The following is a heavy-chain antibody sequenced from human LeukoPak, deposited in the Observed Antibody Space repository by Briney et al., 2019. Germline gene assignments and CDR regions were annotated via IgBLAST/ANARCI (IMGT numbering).Heavy chain of an antibody. D-gene: IGHD3-10*01. J-gene: IGHJ3*02. V-gene: IGHV4-39*01. Sequence: SETLSLTCSVSGVYISSSSYFCGWIRQPPGRGPEWILSVYYSGSTYYHPSLKSRVTISLDTSVNPFSLRLFSVSAAGTGVYYCGSTYYNPSLQSRATISLDTSRNQFSLSLFSVTAADTAVYYCARPLDTTLFNPFDIWSQGTMVTVSS. CDR2: VYYSGST. CDR3: GSTYYNPSLQSRATISLDTSRNQFSLSLFSVTAADTAVYYCARPLDTTLFNPFDI. CDR1: GVYISSSSYF.